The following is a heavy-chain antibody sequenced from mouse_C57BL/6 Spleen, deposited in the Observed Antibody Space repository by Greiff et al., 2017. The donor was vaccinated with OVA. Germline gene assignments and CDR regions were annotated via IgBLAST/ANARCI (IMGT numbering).Heavy chain of an antibody. CDR3: ARDGTTVVATRTSWYFDV. V-gene: IGHV5-4*01. CDR1: GFTFSSYA. Sequence: EVQLVESGGGLVKPGGSLKLSCAASGFTFSSYAMSWVRQTPEKRLEWVATISDGGSYTYYPDNVKGRFTISRDNAKNNLYLQMSHLKSEDTAMYYCARDGTTVVATRTSWYFDVWGTGTTVTVSS. CDR2: ISDGGSYT. J-gene: IGHJ1*03. D-gene: IGHD1-1*01.